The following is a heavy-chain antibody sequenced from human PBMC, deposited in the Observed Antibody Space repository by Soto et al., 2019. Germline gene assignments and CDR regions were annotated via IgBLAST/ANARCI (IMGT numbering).Heavy chain of an antibody. Sequence: ASVKVSCKASGYTFTSYAMHWVRQAPGQRLEWMGWINAGNGNTKYSQKFQGGVTITRDTSASTAYMELSSLRSEDTAVYYCARGVNVLRFLEWLRYYYMDVWGKGTTVTVSS. J-gene: IGHJ6*03. CDR1: GYTFTSYA. CDR2: INAGNGNT. CDR3: ARGVNVLRFLEWLRYYYMDV. V-gene: IGHV1-3*01. D-gene: IGHD3-3*01.